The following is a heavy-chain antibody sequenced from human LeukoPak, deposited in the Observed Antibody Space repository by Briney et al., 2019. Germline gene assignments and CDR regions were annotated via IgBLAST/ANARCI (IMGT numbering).Heavy chain of an antibody. Sequence: ASVKVSCKASGYTFTSYYMHWVRQAPGQGLGWMGIINPSGGSTSYAQKFQGRVTMTKDTSTSTVYMELSSLRSEDTAVYYCARSGYCTNGVCYLYYFDYWGQGTLVTVSS. D-gene: IGHD2-8*01. V-gene: IGHV1-46*01. CDR3: ARSGYCTNGVCYLYYFDY. J-gene: IGHJ4*02. CDR2: INPSGGST. CDR1: GYTFTSYY.